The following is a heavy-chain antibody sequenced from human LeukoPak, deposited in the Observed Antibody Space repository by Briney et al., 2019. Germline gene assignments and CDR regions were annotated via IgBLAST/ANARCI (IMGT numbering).Heavy chain of an antibody. D-gene: IGHD2-21*02. CDR2: INWNGGST. CDR3: ARVPYCGGDCPKYFQH. Sequence: GGSLRLSCAASGFTFGDYGMSWVRQAPGKGLEWVSGINWNGGSTGYADSVKGRFTISRDNAKNSLYLQMNSLRAEDTALYYCARVPYCGGDCPKYFQHWGQGTLVTVSS. J-gene: IGHJ1*01. V-gene: IGHV3-20*04. CDR1: GFTFGDYG.